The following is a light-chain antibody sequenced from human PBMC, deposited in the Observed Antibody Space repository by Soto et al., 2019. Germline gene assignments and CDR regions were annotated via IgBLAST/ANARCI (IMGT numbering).Light chain of an antibody. Sequence: QSVLTQPPSASGPPGQSVTLSCSGASSNIGSNSVNWYQQSPGSAPKLLIYSNNERPSGVSDRFSGSKSGTSASLAVSGLQSEDEADYYCAAWDDSLNGYVFGSGTKVTVL. CDR1: SSNIGSNS. V-gene: IGLV1-44*01. CDR3: AAWDDSLNGYV. CDR2: SNN. J-gene: IGLJ1*01.